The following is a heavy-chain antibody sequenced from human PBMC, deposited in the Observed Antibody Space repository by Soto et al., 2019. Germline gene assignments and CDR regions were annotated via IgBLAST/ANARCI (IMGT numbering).Heavy chain of an antibody. CDR2: INPGNSDT. CDR1: GYSFTSYW. D-gene: IGHD3-22*01. J-gene: IGHJ4*02. Sequence: PGESLKISCKASGYSFTSYWIAWVRQTPGKGLEWMGIINPGNSDTRYSPSFQGQVTISADWPSGTTYLQLSSLKASDSGTYFCAKSGTTYYNKSGYSVWGQGTLVTVSS. CDR3: AKSGTTYYNKSGYSV. V-gene: IGHV5-51*01.